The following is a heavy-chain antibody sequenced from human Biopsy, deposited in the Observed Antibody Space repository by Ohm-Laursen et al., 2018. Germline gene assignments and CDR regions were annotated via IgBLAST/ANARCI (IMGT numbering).Heavy chain of an antibody. V-gene: IGHV4-4*07. J-gene: IGHJ5*02. CDR3: ARGDYFDSNGYFWFDP. Sequence: PSDTLSLTCNVSGGDINNYYWSWIRQPAGKGLEWIGRIYPGGSTNYNPSLKSRVTMSVDTSKKQLSLRLRSVTAADTAVYYCARGDYFDSNGYFWFDPWGQGTLVTVSS. D-gene: IGHD3-22*01. CDR2: IYPGGST. CDR1: GGDINNYY.